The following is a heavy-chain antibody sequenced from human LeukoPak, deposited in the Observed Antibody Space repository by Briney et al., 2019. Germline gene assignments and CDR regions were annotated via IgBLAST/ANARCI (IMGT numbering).Heavy chain of an antibody. J-gene: IGHJ4*02. CDR2: IYWDDDR. V-gene: IGHV2-5*02. Sequence: ESGPTLVNPTQTLTLTCTFSGFSLTTTGVGVGWFRQPPGKALEWLALIYWDDDRRYSPSLKSRLTITKDTSKNQVVLTMTNMDPVDTATYYCARSLRLIPGVHYCDFWGQETLVTVSS. CDR1: GFSLTTTGVG. CDR3: ARSLRLIPGVHYCDF. D-gene: IGHD3-10*01.